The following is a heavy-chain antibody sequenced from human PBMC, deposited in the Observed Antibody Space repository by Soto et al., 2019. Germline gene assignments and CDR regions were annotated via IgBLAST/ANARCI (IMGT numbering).Heavy chain of an antibody. J-gene: IGHJ4*02. CDR2: IYYSGST. D-gene: IGHD3-16*02. CDR1: GGSISSSSYY. Sequence: QLQLQESGPGLVKPSETLSLTCTVSGGSISSSSYYWGWIRQPPGKGLEWIGSIYYSGSTYYNPSLKSRVTISVDTSKNQFSLKLSSVTAADTAVYYCARLMITFGGVIVPMYYFDYWGQGTLVTVSS. CDR3: ARLMITFGGVIVPMYYFDY. V-gene: IGHV4-39*01.